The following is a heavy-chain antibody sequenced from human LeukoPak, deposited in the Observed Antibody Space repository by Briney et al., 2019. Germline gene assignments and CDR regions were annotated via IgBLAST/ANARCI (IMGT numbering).Heavy chain of an antibody. J-gene: IGHJ6*03. CDR3: AKDRRDTTMAPYYYYYMDV. D-gene: IGHD5-18*01. CDR1: RLTFSTYG. V-gene: IGHV3-30*18. Sequence: GGSLRLSCTASRLTFSTYGMHWVRQAPGKGLEWVTGISYDGSNKYYADSVKGRFTISRDTSKNTLYLQMNSLRRDDTAVYYCAKDRRDTTMAPYYYYYMDVWGKGTTVTVSS. CDR2: ISYDGSNK.